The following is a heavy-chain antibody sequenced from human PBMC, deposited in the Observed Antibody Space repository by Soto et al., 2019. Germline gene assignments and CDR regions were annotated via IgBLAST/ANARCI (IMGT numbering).Heavy chain of an antibody. J-gene: IGHJ6*03. D-gene: IGHD1-26*01. Sequence: PSETLSLTCTVSGGSISGGPYYWTWIRQHPGSGLEWIGYIYYTGSTYYNPSLKSRVTISVDTSKNHFSLKLSSVAAADTAVFYCAREKEWGARYYYYYYMDVWGKGTTVTVSS. CDR1: GGSISGGPYY. CDR2: IYYTGST. V-gene: IGHV4-31*03. CDR3: AREKEWGARYYYYYYMDV.